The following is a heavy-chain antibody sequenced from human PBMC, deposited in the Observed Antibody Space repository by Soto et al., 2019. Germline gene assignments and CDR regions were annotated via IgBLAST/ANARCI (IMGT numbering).Heavy chain of an antibody. CDR2: IGVHNGNT. V-gene: IGHV1-18*04. J-gene: IGHJ6*02. D-gene: IGHD2-21*02. Sequence: ASVKVSCKASGYTFNTYGITWVRQAPGHGLEWVAWIGVHNGNTSYAQKLQGRITVTTDTSTSTAYLELSGLRSDDTADDTAVYYCAKSNYGGDDYFQYGLDVWGQGTTVTVSS. CDR1: GYTFNTYG. CDR3: VYYCAKSNYGGDDYFQYGLDV.